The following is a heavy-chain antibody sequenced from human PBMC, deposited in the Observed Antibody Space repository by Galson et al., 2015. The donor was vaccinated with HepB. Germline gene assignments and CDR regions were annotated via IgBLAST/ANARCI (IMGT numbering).Heavy chain of an antibody. V-gene: IGHV3-30*18. CDR1: RFTFRNYA. J-gene: IGHJ4*02. CDR2: IRRGGGST. CDR3: AKAEAGVYGTADFDY. Sequence: SLRLSCAASRFTFRNYAMHWVRQAPGKGLEWVALIRRGGGSTYYTDSVKGRFTISRDNSKNTLYLQMNSLRAEDTAVYYCAKAEAGVYGTADFDYWGQGTLVTVSS. D-gene: IGHD3-3*01.